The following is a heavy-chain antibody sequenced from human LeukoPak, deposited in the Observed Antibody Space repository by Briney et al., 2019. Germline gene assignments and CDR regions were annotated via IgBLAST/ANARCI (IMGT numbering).Heavy chain of an antibody. CDR3: ASARITMIVVVNTTSDDY. Sequence: GRALRLSCAASGFTFSSYAMHWVRQAPGKGLEWVAVISYDGSNKYYADSVKGRFTLSRDNSKNTLYLQMNSLRAEDTAVYYCASARITMIVVVNTTSDDYWGQGTLVTVSS. D-gene: IGHD3-22*01. V-gene: IGHV3-30*04. J-gene: IGHJ4*02. CDR1: GFTFSSYA. CDR2: ISYDGSNK.